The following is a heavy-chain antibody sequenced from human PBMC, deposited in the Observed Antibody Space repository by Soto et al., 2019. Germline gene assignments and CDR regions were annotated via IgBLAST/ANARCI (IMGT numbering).Heavy chain of an antibody. CDR1: GFICSSYD. Sequence: GGSLRLSCAASGFICSSYDMSWVRQAPGKGLEWVSTILVDGRTFYVDSVKGRFTISRDSSQNTVYLQMNSLTAGDTALYYCAKATATGGGAFDICGQGTMGTVS. V-gene: IGHV3-23*01. CDR2: ILVDGRT. CDR3: AKATATGGGAFDI. D-gene: IGHD2-8*02. J-gene: IGHJ3*02.